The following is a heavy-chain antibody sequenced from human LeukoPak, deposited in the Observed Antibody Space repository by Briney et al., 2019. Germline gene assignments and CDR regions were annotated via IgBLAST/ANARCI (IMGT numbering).Heavy chain of an antibody. Sequence: SETLSLTCTVSGDRITSYYWTWTRQSPEKGLEWIGYIYNFGSTKYEPSLKSRVSISEDTAKNQFSLNLKSVTAADTAVYYCARGVRYGDSRHYDHWGHGILVTVSS. CDR3: ARGVRYGDSRHYDH. CDR2: IYNFGST. CDR1: GDRITSYY. V-gene: IGHV4-59*01. J-gene: IGHJ4*01. D-gene: IGHD4-17*01.